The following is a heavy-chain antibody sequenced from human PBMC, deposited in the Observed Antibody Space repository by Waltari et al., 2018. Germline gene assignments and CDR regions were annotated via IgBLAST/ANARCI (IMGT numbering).Heavy chain of an antibody. D-gene: IGHD5-12*01. V-gene: IGHV4-59*01. CDR1: GGSISSYY. J-gene: IGHJ5*02. CDR3: AKGGRVGIVATIDYNNWFDP. Sequence: QVQLQESGPGLVKPSETLSLTCTVSGGSISSYYWSWIRKPPGKGREWIGYIYYSGSTNYNPSLKSRVTISVDTSKNQFSLKLSSVTAADTAVYYCAKGGRVGIVATIDYNNWFDPWGQGTLVTVSS. CDR2: IYYSGST.